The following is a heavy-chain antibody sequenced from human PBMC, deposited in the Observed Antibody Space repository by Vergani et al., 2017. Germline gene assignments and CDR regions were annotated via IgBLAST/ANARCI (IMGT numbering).Heavy chain of an antibody. CDR1: GYSFTSYW. D-gene: IGHD1-26*01. V-gene: IGHV5-10-1*03. J-gene: IGHJ4*02. CDR3: ARPQRGIVGATAVDY. CDR2: IDPSDSYT. Sequence: EVQLVQSGAEVKKPGESLRISCKGSGYSFTSYWISWVRQMPGKGLEWMGRIDPSDSYTNYSPSFQGHVTISADKSFSTAYLQWSSLKASDTAMYYCARPQRGIVGATAVDYWGQGTLVTVSS.